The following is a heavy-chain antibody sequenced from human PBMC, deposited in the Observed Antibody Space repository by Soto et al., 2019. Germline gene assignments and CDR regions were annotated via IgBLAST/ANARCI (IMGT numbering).Heavy chain of an antibody. D-gene: IGHD5-18*01. CDR3: DRALIQLWRHYYYGMDV. V-gene: IGHV4-30-4*01. Sequence: SVTLSRPCTVSGGAISSGDYYCGWLRQPREMDLESIGYVYYSGTTYYNPSRKSRVTISVDTSKDQCSLKVSSVTAADTAVYSCDRALIQLWRHYYYGMDVWGQGTTVTVSS. CDR1: GGAISSGDYY. CDR2: VYYSGTT. J-gene: IGHJ6*02.